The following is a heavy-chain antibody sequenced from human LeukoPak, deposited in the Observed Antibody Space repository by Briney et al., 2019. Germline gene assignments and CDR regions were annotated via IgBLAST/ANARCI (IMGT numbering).Heavy chain of an antibody. CDR1: GGSMSYY. D-gene: IGHD2-2*01. CDR3: ASGGYCSSTTCYPNWFDP. Sequence: SETLSLTCTVSGGSMSYYWSWIRQPPGKGLEWIGYIYYSGSTNYNPSLKSRVTISVDTSKNQFSLKLSSVTAADTAVYYCASGGYCSSTTCYPNWFDPWGQGTLVTVSS. J-gene: IGHJ5*02. V-gene: IGHV4-59*01. CDR2: IYYSGST.